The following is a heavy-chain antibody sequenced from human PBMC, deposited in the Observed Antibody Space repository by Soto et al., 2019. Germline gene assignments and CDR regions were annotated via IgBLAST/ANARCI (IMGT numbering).Heavy chain of an antibody. CDR1: GFTFSNYG. V-gene: IGHV3-23*01. CDR3: TKDGTDVEPTSHGY. J-gene: IGHJ4*02. CDR2: ISGSGGSI. D-gene: IGHD1-1*01. Sequence: GGSLRLSCAASGFTFSNYGMSWVRQAPGKGLEWVSGISGSGGSIYHADSVKGRFTISRDNSKSTLYLQMNSLRVEDTAVYHCTKDGTDVEPTSHGYWGKGTLVTVSS.